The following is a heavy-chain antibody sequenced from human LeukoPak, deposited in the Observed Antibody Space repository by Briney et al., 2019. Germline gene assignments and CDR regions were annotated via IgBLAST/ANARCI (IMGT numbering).Heavy chain of an antibody. D-gene: IGHD3-22*01. J-gene: IGHJ6*03. V-gene: IGHV3-48*03. CDR2: ISSSGSTI. CDR3: AKDGGNYYDASGSYLMRSYMDV. Sequence: GGSLRLSCAASGFTFSSYEMSWVRQAPGKGLEWVSYISSSGSTIYYADSVKGRFTISRDNAKNSLYLQMNSLRTEDTAVYYCAKDGGNYYDASGSYLMRSYMDVWGKGTTVTVSS. CDR1: GFTFSSYE.